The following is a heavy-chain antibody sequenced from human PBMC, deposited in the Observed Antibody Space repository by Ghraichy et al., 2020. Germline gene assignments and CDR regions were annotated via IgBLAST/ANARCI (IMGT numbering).Heavy chain of an antibody. CDR2: IYTSGST. J-gene: IGHJ1*01. D-gene: IGHD6-13*01. CDR3: ARDTAAAAVEYFQH. Sequence: SQTLSLTCTVSGGSISSYYWSWIRQPAGKGLEWIGRIYTSGSTNYNPSLKSRVTMSVDTSKNQFSLKLSSVTAADTAVYYCARDTAAAAVEYFQHWGQGTLVTVSS. V-gene: IGHV4-4*07. CDR1: GGSISSYY.